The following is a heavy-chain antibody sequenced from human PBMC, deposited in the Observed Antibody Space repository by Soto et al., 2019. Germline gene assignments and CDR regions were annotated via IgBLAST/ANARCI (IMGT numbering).Heavy chain of an antibody. CDR2: IYPGDSDT. CDR3: ARPGVLWFGELSHGAFDI. D-gene: IGHD3-10*01. Sequence: GESLKISCKGSGYSFTSYWIGWVRQMPGKGLEWMGIIYPGDSDTRYSPSFQGQVTISADKSISTAYLQWSSLKASDTAMHYCARPGVLWFGELSHGAFDIWGQGTMVTVSS. J-gene: IGHJ3*02. V-gene: IGHV5-51*01. CDR1: GYSFTSYW.